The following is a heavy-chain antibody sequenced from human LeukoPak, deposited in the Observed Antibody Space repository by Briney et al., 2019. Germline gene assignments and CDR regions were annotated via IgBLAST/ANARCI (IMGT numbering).Heavy chain of an antibody. CDR3: ASAHGSTSESPFDY. V-gene: IGHV4-34*01. J-gene: IGHJ4*02. CDR1: GGSFSGYY. CDR2: INHSGST. D-gene: IGHD2-2*01. Sequence: KPSETLSLTCAVYGGSFSGYYWSWIRQPPGKGLEWIGEINHSGSTNYNPSLKSRVTISVDTSKNQFSLKLSSVTAADTAVYYCASAHGSTSESPFDYWGQGNLVTVSS.